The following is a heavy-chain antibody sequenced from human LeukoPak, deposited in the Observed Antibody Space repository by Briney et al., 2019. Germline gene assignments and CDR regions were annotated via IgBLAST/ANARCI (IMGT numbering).Heavy chain of an antibody. D-gene: IGHD6-13*01. Sequence: SETLSLTCAVYGGSFSGYYWGWIRQPPGKGLECIGSIYYSGSTYYNPSLKSRVTISVDTSKNQFSLKLSSVTAADTAVYYCADHIAAAGHHYFDYWGQGTLVTVSS. V-gene: IGHV4-34*01. CDR3: ADHIAAAGHHYFDY. J-gene: IGHJ4*02. CDR2: IYYSGST. CDR1: GGSFSGYY.